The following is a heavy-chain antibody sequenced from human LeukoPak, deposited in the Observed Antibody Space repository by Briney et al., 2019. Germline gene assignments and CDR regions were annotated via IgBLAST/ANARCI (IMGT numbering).Heavy chain of an antibody. CDR1: GFTFSSYS. J-gene: IGHJ4*02. CDR3: AKDLGGVDSSGWYPYYFDY. V-gene: IGHV3-21*01. D-gene: IGHD6-19*01. CDR2: ISSSSSYI. Sequence: GGSLRLSCAASGFTFSSYSMNWVRQAPGKGLEWVSSISSSSSYIYYADSVKGRFTISRDNAKNSLYLQMNSLRAEDTAVYYCAKDLGGVDSSGWYPYYFDYWGQGTLVTVSS.